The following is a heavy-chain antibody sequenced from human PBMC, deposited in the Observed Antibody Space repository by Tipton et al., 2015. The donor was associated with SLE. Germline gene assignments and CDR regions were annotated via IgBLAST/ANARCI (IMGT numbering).Heavy chain of an antibody. J-gene: IGHJ3*02. D-gene: IGHD2-21*01. CDR2: IYPADSDT. Sequence: QLVQSGAEVKKPGESLKISCEASVYSFTSYWIGWVRQMPGKGLEWMGIIYPADSDTRYSPSFQGQVTISADKSISTAYLQWSSLKVSDTAMNYCAGHSEVGMDAVDIWCQGTMVTVSS. CDR1: VYSFTSYW. CDR3: AGHSEVGMDAVDI. V-gene: IGHV5-51*01.